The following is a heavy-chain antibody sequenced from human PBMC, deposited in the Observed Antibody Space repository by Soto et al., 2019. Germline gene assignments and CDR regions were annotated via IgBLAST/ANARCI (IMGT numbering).Heavy chain of an antibody. CDR2: ISAYNGHT. D-gene: IGHD3-22*01. V-gene: IGHV1-18*01. CDR3: ARHQGPMTSETWFDP. Sequence: QVHLVQSGAEVKKPGASVKVSCEASGYAFPTYGISWVRQASGQGLEWMGWISAYNGHTNYAQNFQGRLTLTTDTSTSTAYMELRNLRSDDTAVYYCARHQGPMTSETWFDPWGQGTQVTVSS. J-gene: IGHJ5*02. CDR1: GYAFPTYG.